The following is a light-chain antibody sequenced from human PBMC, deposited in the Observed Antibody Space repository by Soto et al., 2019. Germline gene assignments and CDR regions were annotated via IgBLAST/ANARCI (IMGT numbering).Light chain of an antibody. J-gene: IGKJ1*01. V-gene: IGKV4-1*01. CDR3: QQHYAPPRT. CDR2: WAS. Sequence: DIVMTQSPASLAVSLGERATINCKSSQSVLYSSNNKNYLAWYQQKPRQPPKLLIYWASTRASGVPDRFSGSGSGTDFTLTISSLQAEDVAVYYCQQHYAPPRTFGQGTKVEIK. CDR1: QSVLYSSNNKNY.